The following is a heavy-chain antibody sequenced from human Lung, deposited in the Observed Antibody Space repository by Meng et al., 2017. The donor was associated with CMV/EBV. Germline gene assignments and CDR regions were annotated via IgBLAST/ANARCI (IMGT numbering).Heavy chain of an antibody. CDR2: INPSGGST. J-gene: IGHJ6*02. Sequence: ASXXVSXKASGYTFTSYYMHWVRQAPGQGLEWMGIINPSGGSTSYAQKFQGRVTMTRDTSTSTVYMELSSLRSEDTAVYYCSTSCSQWGYYYYYGMDVWGQGTTVTVSS. D-gene: IGHD2-2*01. V-gene: IGHV1-46*01. CDR1: GYTFTSYY. CDR3: STSCSQWGYYYYYGMDV.